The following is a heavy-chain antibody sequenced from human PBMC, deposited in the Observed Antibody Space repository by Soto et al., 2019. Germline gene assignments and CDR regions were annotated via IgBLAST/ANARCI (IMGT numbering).Heavy chain of an antibody. CDR3: ARDGQALDDILTGYYYYYYMDV. CDR1: GFTFSSYS. J-gene: IGHJ6*03. CDR2: ISSSSSYI. D-gene: IGHD3-9*01. V-gene: IGHV3-21*01. Sequence: GGSLRLSCAASGFTFSSYSMNWVRQAPGKGLEWVSSISSSSSYIYYADSVKGRFTISRDNAKNSLYLQMNSLRAEDTAVYYCARDGQALDDILTGYYYYYYMDVWGKGTTVTVSS.